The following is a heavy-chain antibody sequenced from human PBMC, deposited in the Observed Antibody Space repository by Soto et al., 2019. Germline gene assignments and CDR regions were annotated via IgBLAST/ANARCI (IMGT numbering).Heavy chain of an antibody. CDR1: GYTFTSYG. D-gene: IGHD6-6*01. CDR2: ISAYNGNT. V-gene: IGHV1-18*01. J-gene: IGHJ3*02. Sequence: ASVKVYCKASGYTFTSYGISWVRQAPGQGLEWMGWISAYNGNTNYAQKLQGRVTMTTDTSTSTAYMELRSLRSDDTAVYYCARGTYASSSSGDAFDIWGQGTMVTVSS. CDR3: ARGTYASSSSGDAFDI.